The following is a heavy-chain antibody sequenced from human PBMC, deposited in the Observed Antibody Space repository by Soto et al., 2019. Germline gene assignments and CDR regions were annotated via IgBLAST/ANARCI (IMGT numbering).Heavy chain of an antibody. CDR3: ARLLGSGGSWHFDY. CDR2: IYYSGST. CDR1: GGSISSSSYY. Sequence: QLQLQESGPGLVKPSETLSLTCTVSGGSISSSSYYWGWIRQPPGKGLEWIGSIYYSGSTYYNPSLKSRVTISVDTSKNQFSLKLSSVTAADTAVYYCARLLGSGGSWHFDYWGQGTLVTVSS. J-gene: IGHJ4*02. D-gene: IGHD2-15*01. V-gene: IGHV4-39*01.